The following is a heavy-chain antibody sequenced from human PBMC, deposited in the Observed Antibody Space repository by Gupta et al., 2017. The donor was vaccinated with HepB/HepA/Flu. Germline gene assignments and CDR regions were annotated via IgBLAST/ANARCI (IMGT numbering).Heavy chain of an antibody. CDR1: GGSISSDTHY. Sequence: QLQLPESGPGLVKPSETLSLNCTVSGGSISSDTHYWGWIRQSPGKGLEWIGSCSYSGTTYYNPSLQSRVTISVDTSKNQFSLKVTSVTPADTAVYYCARLVLAVAGHWGQGTLVTVSS. D-gene: IGHD6-19*01. V-gene: IGHV4-39*01. J-gene: IGHJ4*02. CDR2: CSYSGTT. CDR3: ARLVLAVAGH.